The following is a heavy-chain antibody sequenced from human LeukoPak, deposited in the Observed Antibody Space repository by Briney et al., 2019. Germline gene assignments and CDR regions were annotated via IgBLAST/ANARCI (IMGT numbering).Heavy chain of an antibody. Sequence: SETLSLTCAVSGGSISSSNWWSWVRQPPGKGLEWIGEIYHSGSTNYNPSLKSRVTISVDKSKNQFSLKLSSVTAADTAVYYCARRPYSGSYYVDYWGQGTLVTVSS. CDR2: IYHSGST. J-gene: IGHJ4*02. D-gene: IGHD1-26*01. CDR3: ARRPYSGSYYVDY. V-gene: IGHV4-4*02. CDR1: GGSISSSNW.